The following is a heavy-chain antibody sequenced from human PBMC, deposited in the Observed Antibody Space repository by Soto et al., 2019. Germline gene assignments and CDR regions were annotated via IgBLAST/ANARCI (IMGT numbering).Heavy chain of an antibody. J-gene: IGHJ4*02. V-gene: IGHV1-2*04. Sequence: ASVKVSCKASGYTFSGYYMHWVRQAPAQGLEWMGWINPNSGGTNYAQKFQGWVTMTRDTSISTAYMELSRLRSDDTAVYYCARGGLGYCSSTSFYGSLGYWGQGTLVTVSS. CDR1: GYTFSGYY. CDR3: ARGGLGYCSSTSFYGSLGY. CDR2: INPNSGGT. D-gene: IGHD2-2*01.